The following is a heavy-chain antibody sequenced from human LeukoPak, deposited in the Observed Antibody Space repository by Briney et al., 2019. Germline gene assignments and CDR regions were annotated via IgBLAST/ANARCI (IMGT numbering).Heavy chain of an antibody. CDR2: IYYSGRT. CDR3: ARAHYSSSYSPPYFDY. CDR1: GVSTSFYY. V-gene: IGHV4-59*01. D-gene: IGHD6-13*01. Sequence: SETLSLTCTVSGVSTSFYYWGWLRQPPGKGLEWIGYIYYSGRTNYNPSLKSRVTISVHTSKNQFSLKLSSVAGSYWSVVYCARAHYSSSYSPPYFDYWGQGTLVTVSS. J-gene: IGHJ4*02.